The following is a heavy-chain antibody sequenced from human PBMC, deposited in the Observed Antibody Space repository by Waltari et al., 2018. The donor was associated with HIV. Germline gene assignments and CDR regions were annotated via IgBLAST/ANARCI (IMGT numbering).Heavy chain of an antibody. CDR2: INAGNGNT. V-gene: IGHV1-3*01. Sequence: VQLVQSGAEVKKPGASVKVSCKASGYTFTSYAMHWVRQAPGQRLEWMGWINAGNGNTKYSQKFQGRVTITRDTSASTAYMELSSLRSEDTAVYYCAIAVAGTFYYGMDVWGQGTTVTVSS. CDR3: AIAVAGTFYYGMDV. J-gene: IGHJ6*02. D-gene: IGHD6-19*01. CDR1: GYTFTSYA.